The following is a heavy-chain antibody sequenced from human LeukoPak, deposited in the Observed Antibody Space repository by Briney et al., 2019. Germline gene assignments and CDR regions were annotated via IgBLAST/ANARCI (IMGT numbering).Heavy chain of an antibody. CDR1: GFTFSSYG. D-gene: IGHD3-3*01. J-gene: IGHJ4*02. Sequence: GGSLRLSCAASGFTFSSYGMHWVRQAPGKGLEWVAVIWFDGGNKYYADSVKGRFTVSRDNSKNTLYLQMNRRRAEDTAVYYCAKDRDFWSGKAFDYWGQGTLVTVSS. CDR3: AKDRDFWSGKAFDY. CDR2: IWFDGGNK. V-gene: IGHV3-33*06.